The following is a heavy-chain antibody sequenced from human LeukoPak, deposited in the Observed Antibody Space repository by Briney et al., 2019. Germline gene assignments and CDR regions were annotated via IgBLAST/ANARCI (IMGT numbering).Heavy chain of an antibody. D-gene: IGHD6-13*01. CDR1: GYTFTGYY. CDR2: INLNSGGT. CDR3: ARWGSSSLFDY. V-gene: IGHV1-2*04. Sequence: ASVKVSCKASGYTFTGYYMHWVRQATGQGLEWMGWINLNSGGTNYAQKFQGWVTMTRDTSISTAYMELGRLRSDDTAVYYCARWGSSSLFDYWGQGTLVTVSS. J-gene: IGHJ4*02.